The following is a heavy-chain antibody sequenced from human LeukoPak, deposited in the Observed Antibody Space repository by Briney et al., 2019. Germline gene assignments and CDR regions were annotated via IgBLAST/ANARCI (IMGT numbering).Heavy chain of an antibody. CDR1: GYAFTSYY. CDR3: ARWTYCSSTSCLDY. Sequence: ASVKVSCKASGYAFTSYYMHWVRQAPGQGLEWMGWISAYNGNTNYAQKLQGRVTMTTDTSTSTAYMELRSLRSDDTAVYYCARWTYCSSTSCLDYWGQGTLVTVSS. CDR2: ISAYNGNT. J-gene: IGHJ4*02. D-gene: IGHD2-2*01. V-gene: IGHV1-18*04.